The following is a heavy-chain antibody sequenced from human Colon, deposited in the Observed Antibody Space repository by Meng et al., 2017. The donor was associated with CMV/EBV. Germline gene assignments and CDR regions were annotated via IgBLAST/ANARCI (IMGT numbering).Heavy chain of an antibody. Sequence: SGPTLVKPTETLTLTCTVSGFSLSNARMGVSWIRQPPGKALEWLAHIFSNDEKSYSTSLKSRPTISKDTSKSQVVLTMTNVDPVDTATYYCARIWTPKGSEYGMDVWGQGTTVTVSS. V-gene: IGHV2-26*01. J-gene: IGHJ6*02. D-gene: IGHD3/OR15-3a*01. CDR1: GFSLSNARMG. CDR3: ARIWTPKGSEYGMDV. CDR2: IFSNDEK.